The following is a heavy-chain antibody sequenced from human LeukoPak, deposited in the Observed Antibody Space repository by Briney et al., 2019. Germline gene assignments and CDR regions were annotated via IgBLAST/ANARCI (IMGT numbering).Heavy chain of an antibody. Sequence: PGGSLRLSCAASGFTFSKYWMNWVRQAPGKGLEWVDNINQDGNLIRYVDSVRGRFTISRDNVKKLVYLQMNSLRVEDTAVYYCAKSEGYIPSYWGQGTLVTVSS. J-gene: IGHJ4*02. CDR3: AKSEGYIPSY. CDR2: INQDGNLI. D-gene: IGHD5-18*01. V-gene: IGHV3-7*01. CDR1: GFTFSKYW.